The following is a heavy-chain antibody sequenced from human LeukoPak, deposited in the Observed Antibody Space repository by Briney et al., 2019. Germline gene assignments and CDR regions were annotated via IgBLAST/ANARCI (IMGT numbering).Heavy chain of an antibody. CDR2: IYYSGST. CDR3: AREVSGAARFDY. D-gene: IGHD6-6*01. V-gene: IGHV4-59*01. J-gene: IGHJ4*02. Sequence: SETLSLTCTVSGDSISTYYWSWIRQPPGRGLEWIGYIYYSGSTNYNPSLKSRVTISQDAPKNQFSLKLSAVNAADTAVYYCAREVSGAARFDYWGQGTLVTVSS. CDR1: GDSISTYY.